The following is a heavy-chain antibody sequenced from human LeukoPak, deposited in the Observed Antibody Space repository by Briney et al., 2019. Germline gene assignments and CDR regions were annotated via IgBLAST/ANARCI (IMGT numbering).Heavy chain of an antibody. Sequence: PGGSLRLSCAASGFTVSDSYMSWVRQAPGKGLERVSVIYSGGSTYYADSVRGRFTISRDSSENTLHLQMNNLRVEDTAVYYCTRDGYSGYHWLNWGQGTLVTVSS. CDR3: TRDGYSGYHWLN. D-gene: IGHD5-12*01. V-gene: IGHV3-53*01. CDR1: GFTVSDSY. CDR2: IYSGGST. J-gene: IGHJ4*02.